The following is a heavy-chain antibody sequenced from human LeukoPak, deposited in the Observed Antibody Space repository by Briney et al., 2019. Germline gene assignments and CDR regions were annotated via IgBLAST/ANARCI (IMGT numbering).Heavy chain of an antibody. Sequence: GGSLRLSCAASGFTFSTYGMHWVRQAPGKGLEWVAFIRYDGSNKYYADSVKGRFTISRDNSKNTVYLQMNSLRAEDTAVYYCANHDSSDDWGQGTLVTVSS. V-gene: IGHV3-30*02. CDR2: IRYDGSNK. D-gene: IGHD3-22*01. CDR3: ANHDSSDD. J-gene: IGHJ4*02. CDR1: GFTFSTYG.